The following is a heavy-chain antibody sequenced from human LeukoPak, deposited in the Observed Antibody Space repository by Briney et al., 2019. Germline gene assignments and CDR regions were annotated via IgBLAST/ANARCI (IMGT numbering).Heavy chain of an antibody. V-gene: IGHV1-18*01. CDR2: SSPYNGKT. J-gene: IGHJ1*01. CDR3: ARGLLTFGGVIGGPQALEYFQH. CDR1: GYTFTNYG. D-gene: IGHD3-16*02. Sequence: VASVKVSCKASGYTFTNYGIGWVRQAPGQGLEWMGWSSPYNGKTNYAQKLQGRVTMTTDTSTSTAYMELRSLRSDDTAMYYCARGLLTFGGVIGGPQALEYFQHWGQGTLVTVSS.